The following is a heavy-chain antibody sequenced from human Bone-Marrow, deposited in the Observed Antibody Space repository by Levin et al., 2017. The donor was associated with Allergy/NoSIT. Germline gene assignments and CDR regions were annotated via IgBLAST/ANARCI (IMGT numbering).Heavy chain of an antibody. D-gene: IGHD2-8*02. CDR3: SRDDLLAAGTFDY. V-gene: IGHV3-15*01. CDR2: IRAKADGGTV. J-gene: IGHJ4*02. CDR1: GFTFTYAW. Sequence: PGGSLRLSCATSGFTFTYAWMNWVRQAPGKGLEWVGRIRAKADGGTVEYAAPVKGRFTISRDDSRATVFLHMSSLKADDTAVYYCSRDDLLAAGTFDYWGRGNLVTVST.